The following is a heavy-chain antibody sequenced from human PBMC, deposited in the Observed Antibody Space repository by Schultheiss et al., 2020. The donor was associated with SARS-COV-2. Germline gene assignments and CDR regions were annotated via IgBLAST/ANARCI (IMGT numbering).Heavy chain of an antibody. D-gene: IGHD5-18*01. J-gene: IGHJ4*02. Sequence: GESLKISCAASGYTFSSESINWVRQAPGKGLEWVTTISRSGGSTKYADSVKGRFTISRDNSKNTVYLQMNSLRAEDTAVYYCAKARYSYGLFDYWGQGTLVTVAS. CDR3: AKARYSYGLFDY. V-gene: IGHV3-23*01. CDR1: GYTFSSES. CDR2: ISRSGGST.